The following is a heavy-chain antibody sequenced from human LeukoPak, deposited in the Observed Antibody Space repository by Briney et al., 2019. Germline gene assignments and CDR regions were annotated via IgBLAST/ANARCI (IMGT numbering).Heavy chain of an antibody. J-gene: IGHJ4*02. CDR3: ARAPVRGVIISPYYFDY. Sequence: PSETLSLTCAVYGGSFSGYYWSWIRQPPGKGLEWIGEINHSGSTNYNPSLKSRVTISVDTSKNQFSLKLSSVTAADTAVYYCARAPVRGVIISPYYFDYWGQGTLVTVSS. V-gene: IGHV4-34*01. CDR2: INHSGST. CDR1: GGSFSGYY. D-gene: IGHD3-10*01.